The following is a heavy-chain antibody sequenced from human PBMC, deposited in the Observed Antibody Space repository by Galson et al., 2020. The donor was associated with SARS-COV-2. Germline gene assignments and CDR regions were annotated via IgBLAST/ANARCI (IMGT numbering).Heavy chain of an antibody. CDR3: ARLTSEGADS. CDR1: GGSISSPSY. V-gene: IGHV4-4*02. Sequence: SETLSFTCAVSGGSISSPSYWTCVRQPPGKGLEWIGEIYHSGSTNYNPSLKSRVSISVDKSKNEFSLKLSSVTAADTAVYYCARLTSEGADSWGQGTLVTVSS. CDR2: IYHSGST. J-gene: IGHJ4*02. D-gene: IGHD3-10*01.